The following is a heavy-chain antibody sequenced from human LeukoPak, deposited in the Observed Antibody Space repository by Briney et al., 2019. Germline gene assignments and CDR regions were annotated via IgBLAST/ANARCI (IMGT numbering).Heavy chain of an antibody. CDR2: IYSSGST. V-gene: IGHV4-59*11. J-gene: IGHJ4*02. D-gene: IGHD3-3*01. CDR1: GGSISSHY. Sequence: SETLSLTCTVSGGSISSHYWSWIRQPPGKGLEWIGYIYSSGSTNYNPSLKSRVTISVDTSKNQFSLKLSSVTAADTAVYYCAGVEWLLFDYWGQGTLVTVSS. CDR3: AGVEWLLFDY.